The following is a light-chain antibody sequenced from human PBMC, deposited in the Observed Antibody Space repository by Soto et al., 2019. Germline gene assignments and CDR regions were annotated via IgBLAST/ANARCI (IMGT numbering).Light chain of an antibody. V-gene: IGKV1-9*01. Sequence: DIQLTQSPSFLSAAVGDRVTIICRASQDISNYLAWYQQKPGKAPKLLLFGAFTLQSGVLSRFSGSGSGTEFTLTISSLQPEDFAIYYCQHLNYYPYAFGQGTKLEIK. CDR2: GAF. CDR1: QDISNY. J-gene: IGKJ2*01. CDR3: QHLNYYPYA.